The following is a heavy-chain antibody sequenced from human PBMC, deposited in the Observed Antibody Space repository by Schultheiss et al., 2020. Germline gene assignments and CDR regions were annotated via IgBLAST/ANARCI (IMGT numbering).Heavy chain of an antibody. CDR2: IYWDDDK. Sequence: SGPTLVKPTQTLTLTCTFSGFSLSSGGVGVGWIRQPPGKALEWLALIYWDDDKRYSPSLKSRLTITKDTSKNQVVLTLTNMGPVDTATYYCARISGATRYLDHWGQGTLVTVSS. D-gene: IGHD1-26*01. CDR1: GFSLSSGGVG. J-gene: IGHJ4*02. V-gene: IGHV2-5*02. CDR3: ARISGATRYLDH.